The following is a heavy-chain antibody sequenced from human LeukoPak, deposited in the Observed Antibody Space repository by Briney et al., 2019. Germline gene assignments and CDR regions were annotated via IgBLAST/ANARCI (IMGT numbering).Heavy chain of an antibody. CDR1: GFTFSDYY. CDR3: AREGVGATDDAFDF. Sequence: PGGSLRLSCAASGFTFSDYYMSWIRQAPGRGLEWVSYICGSSNHTHYADSVKGRFTISRDNTKNSLYLQMNSLRAEDTAVYFCAREGVGATDDAFDFWGQGTMVTVSS. D-gene: IGHD1-26*01. V-gene: IGHV3-11*05. CDR2: ICGSSNHT. J-gene: IGHJ3*01.